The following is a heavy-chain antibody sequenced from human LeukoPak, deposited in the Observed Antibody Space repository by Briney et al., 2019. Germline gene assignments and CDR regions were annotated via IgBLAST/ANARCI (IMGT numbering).Heavy chain of an antibody. CDR2: IDSDGSGT. Sequence: PGGSLRLSCSASGLTLSGYWMHWVRQIPGKGQVWVSRIDSDGSGTSYADSVKGRFTISRDDVKNMLYLQMNSLRVEDTGLYYCSTVEHFWGQGTLVTVSS. J-gene: IGHJ4*02. V-gene: IGHV3-74*01. D-gene: IGHD1/OR15-1a*01. CDR1: GLTLSGYW. CDR3: STVEHF.